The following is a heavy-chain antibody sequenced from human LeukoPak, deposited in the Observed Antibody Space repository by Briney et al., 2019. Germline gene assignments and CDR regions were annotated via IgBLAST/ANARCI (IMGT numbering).Heavy chain of an antibody. CDR3: ASPKPAY. CDR1: GFTFSSWY. CDR2: ITSDGTTS. V-gene: IGHV3-74*01. J-gene: IGHJ4*02. Sequence: GGSLRLSYAASGFTFSSWYMYWVRQRPGKGLEWLCRITSDGTTSYYAASVRGRFTISRDNAKNTLYLQMNSLTEEDTAVYYCASPKPAYWGQGTLVTVS.